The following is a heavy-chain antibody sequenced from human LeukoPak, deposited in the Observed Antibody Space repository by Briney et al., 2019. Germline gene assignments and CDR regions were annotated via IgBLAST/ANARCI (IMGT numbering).Heavy chain of an antibody. D-gene: IGHD3-22*01. V-gene: IGHV3-11*01. CDR3: ARGDSSGVPDY. CDR2: ISHSGSNL. J-gene: IGHJ4*02. Sequence: GGSLRLSCAASGFTFSDSFMNWIRQAPGKGLEWLSYISHSGSNLDYAESVRGRFTISRDNTNHSLYLQINSLRAEDTAVYYCARGDSSGVPDYWGQGTLVTVSS. CDR1: GFTFSDSF.